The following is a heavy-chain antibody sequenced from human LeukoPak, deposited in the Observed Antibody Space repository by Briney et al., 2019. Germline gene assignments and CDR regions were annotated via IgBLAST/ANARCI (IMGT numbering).Heavy chain of an antibody. CDR1: GFAFSSYA. CDR2: VRDSGGST. Sequence: GGSLRLSCAASGFAFSSYAMSWVRQAPGKGLEWVSGVRDSGGSTYYADSVKGRFTISRDNSKSTLYLQMNSQRAEDTALYYCAKEVLGGSYSSIDYWGQGTRVTVSS. D-gene: IGHD1-26*01. CDR3: AKEVLGGSYSSIDY. J-gene: IGHJ4*02. V-gene: IGHV3-23*01.